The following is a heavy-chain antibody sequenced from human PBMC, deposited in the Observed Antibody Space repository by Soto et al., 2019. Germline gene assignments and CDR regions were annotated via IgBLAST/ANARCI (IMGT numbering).Heavy chain of an antibody. V-gene: IGHV4-39*07. Sequence: PSETLSLTCTVSGGSISSSSYYWGWIRQPPGKGLEWIGSIYYSGSTNYNPSLKSLVTISVDTSKNQFSLKLSSVTAADTAVYYCARGGYSSSNNWFDPWGQGTLVTVSS. J-gene: IGHJ5*02. D-gene: IGHD6-13*01. CDR1: GGSISSSSYY. CDR2: IYYSGST. CDR3: ARGGYSSSNNWFDP.